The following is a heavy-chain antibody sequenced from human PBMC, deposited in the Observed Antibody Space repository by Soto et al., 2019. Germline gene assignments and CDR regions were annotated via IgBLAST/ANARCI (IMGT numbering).Heavy chain of an antibody. Sequence: GGSLRLSCAASGFTFSSYAMHWVRQAPGKGLEWVAVISYDGSNKYYADSVKGRFTISRDNSKNTLYLQMNSLRAEDTAVYYCARTRITIFGVAPFDYWGQGTLVTVSS. V-gene: IGHV3-30-3*01. CDR1: GFTFSSYA. J-gene: IGHJ4*02. D-gene: IGHD3-3*01. CDR2: ISYDGSNK. CDR3: ARTRITIFGVAPFDY.